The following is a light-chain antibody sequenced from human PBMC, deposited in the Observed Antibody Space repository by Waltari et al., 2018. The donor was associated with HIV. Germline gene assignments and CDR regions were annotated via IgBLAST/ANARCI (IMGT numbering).Light chain of an antibody. V-gene: IGLV2-14*01. CDR2: QVT. Sequence: QSALTQPASVSGSPGQSITIPCTGTSNDVGGSKYVSWYQQHPGKAPKLMIYQVTNRPSGVSNRFSGSKSGNTASLTISGLQAEDEADYYCSSFTISSTLDFGTGTKVTVL. J-gene: IGLJ1*01. CDR1: SNDVGGSKY. CDR3: SSFTISSTLD.